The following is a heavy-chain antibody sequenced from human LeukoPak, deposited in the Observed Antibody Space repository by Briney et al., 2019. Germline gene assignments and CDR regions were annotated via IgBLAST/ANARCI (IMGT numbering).Heavy chain of an antibody. Sequence: GGSLRLSCAASGFTFSGYAMSWVRQAPGKGLEWVSAISGSGGSTYYADSVKGRFTISRDNSKNTLYLQMNSLRAEDTAVYYCASPRGSSSSWFDYWGQGTLVTVSS. CDR3: ASPRGSSSSWFDY. V-gene: IGHV3-23*01. CDR2: ISGSGGST. CDR1: GFTFSGYA. D-gene: IGHD6-6*01. J-gene: IGHJ4*02.